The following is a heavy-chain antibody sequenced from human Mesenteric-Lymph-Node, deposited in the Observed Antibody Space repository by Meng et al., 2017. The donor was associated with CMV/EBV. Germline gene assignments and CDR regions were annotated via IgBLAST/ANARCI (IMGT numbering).Heavy chain of an antibody. CDR3: SRHKKAPYCSSASCYETFGWFDP. V-gene: IGHV5-51*01. D-gene: IGHD2-2*01. CDR2: INPGDSDT. CDR1: GYIFSDYW. J-gene: IGHJ5*02. Sequence: GESLKISCMGSGYIFSDYWIGWVRQMPGKGLEWMGIINPGDSDTRYSPSFRGQVTISVDRSITTAYVQWNSLKTSDTAIYYCSRHKKAPYCSSASCYETFGWFDPWGRGNLVTVSS.